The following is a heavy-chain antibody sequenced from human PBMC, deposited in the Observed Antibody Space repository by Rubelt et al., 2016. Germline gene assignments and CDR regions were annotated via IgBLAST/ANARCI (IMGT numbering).Heavy chain of an antibody. V-gene: IGHV4-38-2*02. CDR3: ARGHSGDDVGVAHVFDI. J-gene: IGHJ3*02. D-gene: IGHD5-12*01. CDR1: GGSISSAYY. Sequence: QLQLQESGPGLVKPSETLSLICTVSGGSISSAYYWGWIRQPPGKGLEWIGSLYHSGNTYFNPSLKSRVTIPADTSKNQFSLKLRLGTAADTAVYYCARGHSGDDVGVAHVFDIWGQGTMVTVSS. CDR2: LYHSGNT.